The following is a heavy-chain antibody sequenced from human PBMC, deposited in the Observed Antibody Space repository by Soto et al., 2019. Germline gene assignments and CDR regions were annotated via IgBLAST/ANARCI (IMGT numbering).Heavy chain of an antibody. CDR2: IVPLFRTT. J-gene: IGHJ6*02. CDR3: ARGGYSSTWSNLLDRSGLDV. Sequence: QVQLVQSGAEAKKPGSSVKVSCKTSGGTFSSYAISWVRQAPGQGLEWMGGIVPLFRTTNYAQKFQGRVTLTADTSTYKVYMELSGLRSGDTAVYYCARGGYSSTWSNLLDRSGLDVWGQGTTVTVSS. CDR1: GGTFSSYA. V-gene: IGHV1-69*06. D-gene: IGHD6-13*01.